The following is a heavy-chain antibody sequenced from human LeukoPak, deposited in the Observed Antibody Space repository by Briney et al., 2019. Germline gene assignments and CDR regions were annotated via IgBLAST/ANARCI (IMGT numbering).Heavy chain of an antibody. CDR3: ARLQRRYYDSSGYYVEYFDY. CDR2: IYYSGST. D-gene: IGHD3-22*01. CDR1: GGSISSYY. Sequence: PSETLSLTCTVSGGSISSYYWSWIRQPPGKGLEWIGYIYYSGSTNYNPSLKSRVTISVDTSKNQFSLKLSSVTAADTAVYYCARLQRRYYDSSGYYVEYFDYWGQGTLVTVSS. J-gene: IGHJ4*02. V-gene: IGHV4-59*08.